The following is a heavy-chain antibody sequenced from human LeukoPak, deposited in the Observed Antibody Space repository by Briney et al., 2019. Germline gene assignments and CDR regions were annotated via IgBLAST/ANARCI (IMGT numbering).Heavy chain of an antibody. D-gene: IGHD3/OR15-3a*01. Sequence: GASVKVSCKASGYTFTGYYMHWVRQAPGHGLEWMGSINPDTDDTKYAQKFQGRVTMTRDTSISTAYMDVTSLRSDDTAVYYCASRSNDFSDAFDIWGQGTMVTVSS. CDR3: ASRSNDFSDAFDI. V-gene: IGHV1-2*02. CDR2: INPDTDDT. CDR1: GYTFTGYY. J-gene: IGHJ3*02.